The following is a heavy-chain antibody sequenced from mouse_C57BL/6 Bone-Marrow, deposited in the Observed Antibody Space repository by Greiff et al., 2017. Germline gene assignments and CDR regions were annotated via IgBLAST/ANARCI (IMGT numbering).Heavy chain of an antibody. CDR1: GFTFSSYT. CDR2: ISGGGGNT. V-gene: IGHV5-9*01. CDR3: AREYDCYDYAMDY. J-gene: IGHJ4*01. Sequence: DVKLVESGGGLVKPGGSLKLSCAASGFTFSSYTMSWVRQTPEKRLEWVATISGGGGNTDYPDSVKGRFTISRDNAKNTLYLQMSSLRSEDTALYYCAREYDCYDYAMDYWGRGTSVTVSS. D-gene: IGHD2-3*01.